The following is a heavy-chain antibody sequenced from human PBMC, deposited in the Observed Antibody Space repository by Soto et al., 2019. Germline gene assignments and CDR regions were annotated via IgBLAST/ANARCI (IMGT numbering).Heavy chain of an antibody. J-gene: IGHJ3*02. CDR1: GFTFSSYW. D-gene: IGHD3-3*01. Sequence: GGSLRLSCAASGFTFSSYWMHWVRQAPGKGLVWVSRINSDGSSTSYADSVKGRFTISRDNAKNTLYLQMNSLRAEDTAVYYCASLYYDFWSGYYQWAFDIWGQGTMVTVSS. V-gene: IGHV3-74*01. CDR2: INSDGSST. CDR3: ASLYYDFWSGYYQWAFDI.